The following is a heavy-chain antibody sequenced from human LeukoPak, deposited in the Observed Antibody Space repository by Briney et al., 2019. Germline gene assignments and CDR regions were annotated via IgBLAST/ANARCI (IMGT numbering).Heavy chain of an antibody. J-gene: IGHJ4*02. Sequence: SETLSLTWTVSGGSISSHYWSWIRQPPGKGLEWIGYIYYSGSTNYNPSLKSRVTISVDTSKNQFSLKLSSVTAADTAVYYCARYSSSWYYFDYWGQGTLVTVSS. CDR3: ARYSSSWYYFDY. CDR2: IYYSGST. D-gene: IGHD6-13*01. V-gene: IGHV4-59*11. CDR1: GGSISSHY.